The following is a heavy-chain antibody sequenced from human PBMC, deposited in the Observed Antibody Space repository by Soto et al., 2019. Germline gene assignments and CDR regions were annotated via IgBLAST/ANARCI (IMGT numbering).Heavy chain of an antibody. J-gene: IGHJ6*02. D-gene: IGHD3-22*01. CDR2: MYRAGNT. CDR1: GFTVSSNY. V-gene: IGHV3-53*01. CDR3: ARDLEDGFVYDSVGYSNYGMDV. Sequence: GGSLRLSCTASGFTVSSNYMSWVRQAPGRGLEWVSVMYRAGNTYYADSVKGRFTISRDNSKNTLYLQMNSLRAEDTAVYYCARDLEDGFVYDSVGYSNYGMDVWGQGTTVTVSS.